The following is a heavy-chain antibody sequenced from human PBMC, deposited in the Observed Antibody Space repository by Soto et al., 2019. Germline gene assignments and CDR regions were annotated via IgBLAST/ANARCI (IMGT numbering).Heavy chain of an antibody. D-gene: IGHD1-26*01. V-gene: IGHV1-18*01. CDR1: GYTFTSYG. CDR2: ISAYNGNT. CDR3: ARDNGGATPTNYGMDV. J-gene: IGHJ6*02. Sequence: QVQLVQSGAEVKKPGASVKVSCKASGYTFTSYGISWVRQAPGQGLEWMGWISAYNGNTNYAQKLQGRVTMTTDTSTSTAYMELRSLRSDATDVYSCARDNGGATPTNYGMDVWGQGTTVTVSS.